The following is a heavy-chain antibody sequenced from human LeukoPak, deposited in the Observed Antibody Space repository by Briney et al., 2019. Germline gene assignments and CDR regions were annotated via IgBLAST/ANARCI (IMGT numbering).Heavy chain of an antibody. Sequence: SETLSLTCTVSGGSIGTYYWSWIRQSPGTGLEWIGYIYVTGTRYNPYLQSRVTISVDRSRNQFFLKMTSVTAADTAVYYCARHIGGGIEDMDVWGRGTKVTVSS. D-gene: IGHD3-16*02. J-gene: IGHJ6*03. CDR3: ARHIGGGIEDMDV. CDR2: IYVTGT. V-gene: IGHV4-59*08. CDR1: GGSIGTYY.